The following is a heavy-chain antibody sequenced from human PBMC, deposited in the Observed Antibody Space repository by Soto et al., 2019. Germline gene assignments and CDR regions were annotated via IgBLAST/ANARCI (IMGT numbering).Heavy chain of an antibody. CDR1: GGTFSTYG. CDR2: IIPIFGKS. D-gene: IGHD1-26*01. J-gene: IGHJ5*02. Sequence: QVQLVQSGAEVKKPGSSVKVACKASGGTFSTYGISWVRQAPGQGLEWMGGIIPIFGKSSYAQKFQDRVTSTADESTSTAYMELSSLRSEDTAVYYCARDRDVGASMEVYWFDPWGQGTLVTVSS. CDR3: ARDRDVGASMEVYWFDP. V-gene: IGHV1-69*01.